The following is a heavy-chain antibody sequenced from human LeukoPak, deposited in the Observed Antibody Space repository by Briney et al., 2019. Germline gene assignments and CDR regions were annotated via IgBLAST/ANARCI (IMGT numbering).Heavy chain of an antibody. CDR2: INHSGGS. D-gene: IGHD1-20*01. V-gene: IGHV4-34*01. CDR1: GGSFSGYY. Sequence: PSETLSLTCAVYGGSFSGYYWSWIRQPPGKGLEWIGEINHSGGSNYNPSLKSRVTISVDTSKNQFSLKLSSVTAADTAVYYCARGLSFNNWNERYFDYWGQGTLVTVSS. J-gene: IGHJ4*02. CDR3: ARGLSFNNWNERYFDY.